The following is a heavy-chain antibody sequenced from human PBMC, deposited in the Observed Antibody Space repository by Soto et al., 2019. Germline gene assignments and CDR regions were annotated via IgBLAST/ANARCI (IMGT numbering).Heavy chain of an antibody. Sequence: EVQLLESGGGLVQPGGSLRLACAASRFSSNSYAMVWVRQAPGKGRGWVAVLSARGGSSYFADSVKGRLNISRDNSKQVLSLEMNNLRAEDTATYFWAKGSIEYRASVDHGGQGTLVLVSS. J-gene: IGHJ4*02. V-gene: IGHV3-23*01. CDR3: AKGSIEYRASVDH. CDR2: LSARGGSS. CDR1: RFSSNSYA. D-gene: IGHD5-12*01.